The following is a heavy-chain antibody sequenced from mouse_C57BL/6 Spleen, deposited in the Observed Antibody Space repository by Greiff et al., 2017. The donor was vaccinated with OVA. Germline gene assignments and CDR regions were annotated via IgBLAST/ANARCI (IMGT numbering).Heavy chain of an antibody. CDR1: GYTFTDYN. Sequence: EVKLMESGPELVKPGASVKMSCKASGYTFTDYNMHWVKQSHGKSLEWIGYINPNNGGTSYNQKFKGKATLTVNKSSSTAYMELRSLTSEDSAVYSCAREDYRGAMDYWGQGTSVTVSS. CDR3: AREDYRGAMDY. J-gene: IGHJ4*01. V-gene: IGHV1-22*01. CDR2: INPNNGGT. D-gene: IGHD2-14*01.